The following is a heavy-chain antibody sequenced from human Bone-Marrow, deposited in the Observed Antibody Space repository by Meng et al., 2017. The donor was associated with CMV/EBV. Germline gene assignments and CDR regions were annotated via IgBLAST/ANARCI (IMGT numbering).Heavy chain of an antibody. D-gene: IGHD3-3*01. CDR1: GGTFSSYA. CDR3: AKGGYDSWSGEAPASTTRMDV. V-gene: IGHV1-69*05. J-gene: IGHJ6*02. CDR2: IIPIFGTA. Sequence: SVKVSCKASGGTFSSYAISWVRQAPGQGLEWMGGIIPIFGTANYAQKFQGRVTITTDESTSTAYMELSSLRSEDTAVYYCAKGGYDSWSGEAPASTTRMDVWGQGTTVTVSS.